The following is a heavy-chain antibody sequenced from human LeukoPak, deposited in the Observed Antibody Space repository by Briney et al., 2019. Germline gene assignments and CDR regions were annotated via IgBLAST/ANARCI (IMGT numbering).Heavy chain of an antibody. CDR2: INHSGST. J-gene: IGHJ6*03. V-gene: IGHV4-34*01. CDR1: GGSFSGYY. Sequence: SETLSLTCAVYGGSFSGYYWSWIRQPPGKGLEWIGEINHSGSTNYNPSLKSRVTISVDTSKNQFSLKLSSVTAADTAVYYCARKQWPGTFHYYYYCYMDVWGKGTTVTVSS. CDR3: ARKQWPGTFHYYYYCYMDV. D-gene: IGHD6-19*01.